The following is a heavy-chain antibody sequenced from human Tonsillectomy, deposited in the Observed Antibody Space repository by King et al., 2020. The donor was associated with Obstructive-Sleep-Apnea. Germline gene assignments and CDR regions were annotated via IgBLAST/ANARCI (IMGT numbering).Heavy chain of an antibody. D-gene: IGHD5-18*01. Sequence: VQLQESGPGLVKPSETLSLTCTVSGGSISRYYWSWIRQPPGKGLEWIGYIYYSGSTNYNPSLTSRVTISVDTSKNQFSLKLSSVTAADTAVYYCARLGYSYGNYYFDYWGQGTLVTVSS. CDR1: GGSISRYY. CDR3: ARLGYSYGNYYFDY. J-gene: IGHJ4*02. CDR2: IYYSGST. V-gene: IGHV4-59*01.